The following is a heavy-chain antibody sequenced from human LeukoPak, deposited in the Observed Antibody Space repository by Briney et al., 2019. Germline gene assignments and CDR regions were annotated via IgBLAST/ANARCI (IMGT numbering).Heavy chain of an antibody. J-gene: IGHJ4*02. D-gene: IGHD3-22*01. Sequence: GGSLRISCAASGLTFSSYAMHWVRQAPGKGLEWVAVISYDGSNKYYADSVKGRFTISRDNSKNTLYLQMNSLRAEDTAVYYCARTITMIVVVLDYWGQGTLVTVSS. CDR2: ISYDGSNK. CDR1: GLTFSSYA. V-gene: IGHV3-30-3*01. CDR3: ARTITMIVVVLDY.